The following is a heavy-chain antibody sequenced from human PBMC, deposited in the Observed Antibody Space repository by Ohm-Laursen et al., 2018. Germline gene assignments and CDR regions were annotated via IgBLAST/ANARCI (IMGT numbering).Heavy chain of an antibody. J-gene: IGHJ4*02. CDR3: TTWDSLGGTKGGFDY. CDR1: GFTFSSYS. D-gene: IGHD1-26*01. V-gene: IGHV3-21*03. Sequence: SLRLSCTASGFTFSSYSMNWVRQAPGKGLEWVSSISSSSSYIYYADSVKGRFTISRDNAKNSLYLQMNSLKTEDTAMYYCTTWDSLGGTKGGFDYWGQGTLVTVSP. CDR2: ISSSSSYI.